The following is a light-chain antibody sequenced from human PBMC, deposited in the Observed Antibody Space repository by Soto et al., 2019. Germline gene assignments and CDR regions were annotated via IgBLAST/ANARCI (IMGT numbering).Light chain of an antibody. J-gene: IGKJ1*01. Sequence: IRMTQSPSSFSASTGDRVTITCRASQGIRDDFGWYQWKPGTAPKVLINHASSLQSGVPSRFSGSGSGTEFTLTISSLQPDDFATYYCQQYNSYSFGQGTKVDIK. CDR1: QGIRDD. V-gene: IGKV1-17*01. CDR2: HAS. CDR3: QQYNSYS.